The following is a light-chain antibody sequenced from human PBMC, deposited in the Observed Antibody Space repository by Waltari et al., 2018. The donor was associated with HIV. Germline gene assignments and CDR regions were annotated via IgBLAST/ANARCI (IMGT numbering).Light chain of an antibody. Sequence: QSALTQPASVSGSPGQPLTISCTGTSSDVGGYNYVSWYQQHPGKAPNLMIYEVSNRPSGVSNRFSGSKSGNTASLTISGLQAEDEADYYCSSYTSSSTRVFGGGTNLTVL. J-gene: IGLJ3*02. V-gene: IGLV2-14*01. CDR3: SSYTSSSTRV. CDR1: SSDVGGYNY. CDR2: EVS.